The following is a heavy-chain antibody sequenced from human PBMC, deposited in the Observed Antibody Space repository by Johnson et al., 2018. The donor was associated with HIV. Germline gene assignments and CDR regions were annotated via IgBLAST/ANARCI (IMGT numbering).Heavy chain of an antibody. CDR1: GFTVSASS. Sequence: MLLVESGGGLVQPGGSLKLSCAASGFTVSASSMIWVRQAPGEGLKWVSLIYTGDSTSYADSVKGRFTISTDTSKNTLYLQMNALEAEDTAVYYCAISIPRPGWGDAFDIWGQGTMVTVSS. V-gene: IGHV3-53*01. CDR2: IYTGDST. CDR3: AISIPRPGWGDAFDI. D-gene: IGHD3-16*01. J-gene: IGHJ3*02.